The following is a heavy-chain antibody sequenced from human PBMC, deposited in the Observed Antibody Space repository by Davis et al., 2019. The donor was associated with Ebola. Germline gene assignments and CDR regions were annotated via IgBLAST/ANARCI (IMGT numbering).Heavy chain of an antibody. V-gene: IGHV3-21*01. J-gene: IGHJ4*02. CDR2: ISSSSSYI. CDR1: GFTFSGSA. Sequence: GESLKISCAASGFTFSGSAMHWVRQAPGKGLEWASSISSSSSYIYYADSVKGRFTISRDNAKNSLYLQMNSLRAEDTAVYYCARAGVIGDYLLDYWGQGTLVTVSS. D-gene: IGHD4-17*01. CDR3: ARAGVIGDYLLDY.